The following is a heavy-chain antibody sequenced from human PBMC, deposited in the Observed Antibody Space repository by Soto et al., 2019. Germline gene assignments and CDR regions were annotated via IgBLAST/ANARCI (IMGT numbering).Heavy chain of an antibody. CDR3: AREDYYDSSGYLPVRYYFGMDV. D-gene: IGHD3-22*01. CDR2: IGAYNGHT. Sequence: ASVKVSCKASGYTFTNSGISWVRQAPGQGLEWMGWIGAYNGHTKYAQKLQGRVTMTTDTSTSTAFMELRSLKSDDTAVYYCAREDYYDSSGYLPVRYYFGMDVWGQGTTVTVSS. J-gene: IGHJ6*02. V-gene: IGHV1-18*01. CDR1: GYTFTNSG.